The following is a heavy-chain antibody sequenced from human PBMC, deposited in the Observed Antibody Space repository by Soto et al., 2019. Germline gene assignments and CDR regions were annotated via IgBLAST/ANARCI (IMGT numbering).Heavy chain of an antibody. V-gene: IGHV1-69*12. CDR2: IIPIFGTA. Sequence: QVQLVQSGAEVKKPGSSVKVSCKASGGTFSSYAISWVRQAPGQGLEWMGGIIPIFGTANYAQKFQGRVTITADESTSTAYMELSSLRSEDTAVYYCARDQDSGSVIKLLYCYNMDVWGQGTTVTVSS. CDR3: ARDQDSGSVIKLLYCYNMDV. CDR1: GGTFSSYA. D-gene: IGHD5-12*01. J-gene: IGHJ6*02.